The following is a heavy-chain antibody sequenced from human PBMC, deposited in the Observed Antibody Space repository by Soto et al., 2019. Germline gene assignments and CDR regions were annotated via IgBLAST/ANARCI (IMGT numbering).Heavy chain of an antibody. D-gene: IGHD2-21*01. Sequence: VVSLILSCASSVFAFISYSISWFLQAPVKGLFWVSIINMDGSVTNYADSVKCLFTISRDSAEKTLYLQINSLRADDTVVYYCERDDIVVGPYMRIWGPGPTVLVSS. CDR2: INMDGSVT. V-gene: IGHV3-74*01. CDR1: VFAFISYS. J-gene: IGHJ6*01. CDR3: ERDDIVVGPYMRI.